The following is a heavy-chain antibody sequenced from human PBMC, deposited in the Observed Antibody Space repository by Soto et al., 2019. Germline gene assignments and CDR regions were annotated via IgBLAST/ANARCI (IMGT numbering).Heavy chain of an antibody. CDR3: ARDSDYAFEF. J-gene: IGHJ3*01. V-gene: IGHV3-48*02. D-gene: IGHD3-10*01. CDR2: ISSSSSTI. CDR1: GFTFSTYS. Sequence: EVQLVESGGGLAQPGGSLRLSCAASGFTFSTYSMNWVRQAPGKGLEWVSYISSSSSTIYYADSVRGRFTISRDNAQNSLYLQMNSLRDEDTAVFYCARDSDYAFEFWGRGTMVTVSS.